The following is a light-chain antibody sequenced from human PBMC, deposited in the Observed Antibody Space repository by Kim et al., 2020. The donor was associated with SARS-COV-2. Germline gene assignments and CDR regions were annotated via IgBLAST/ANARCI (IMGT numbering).Light chain of an antibody. CDR3: QHYSRFPYT. Sequence: SASVVDRVTFACRASENIGTWFAWYQQKPGRAPSLLIYLASTLESGFPSRFSGTGSGTEFSLSITSLQPDDFATYYCQHYSRFPYTFGQGTKLEIK. J-gene: IGKJ2*01. CDR2: LAS. CDR1: ENIGTW. V-gene: IGKV1-5*03.